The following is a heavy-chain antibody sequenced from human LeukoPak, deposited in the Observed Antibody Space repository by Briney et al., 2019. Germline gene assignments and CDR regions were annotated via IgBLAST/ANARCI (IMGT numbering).Heavy chain of an antibody. CDR3: ARGGRSMIVNY. V-gene: IGHV4-31*03. Sequence: SETLSLTCTISGGSISSGGYYWSWIHQHPGKGLEWIGYIYYSGSTHYNLSLKSRASISVDTSKNQFSLKLSPVTAADTAVYYCARGGRSMIVNYWGQGTLVTVSS. J-gene: IGHJ4*02. D-gene: IGHD3-22*01. CDR1: GGSISSGGYY. CDR2: IYYSGST.